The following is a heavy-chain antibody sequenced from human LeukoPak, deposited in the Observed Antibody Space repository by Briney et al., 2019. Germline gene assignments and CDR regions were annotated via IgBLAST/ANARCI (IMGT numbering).Heavy chain of an antibody. CDR1: GFTFSSYW. V-gene: IGHV3-7*01. J-gene: IGHJ4*02. CDR3: ARAYYDFWSGYSLFQDY. D-gene: IGHD3-3*01. Sequence: GSLRLSCAASGFTFSSYWMSWVRQAPGKGLEWVANIKQDGSEKYYVDSVKGRFTISRDNAKNSLYLQMNSLRAEDTAVYYCARAYYDFWSGYSLFQDYWGQGTLVTVSS. CDR2: IKQDGSEK.